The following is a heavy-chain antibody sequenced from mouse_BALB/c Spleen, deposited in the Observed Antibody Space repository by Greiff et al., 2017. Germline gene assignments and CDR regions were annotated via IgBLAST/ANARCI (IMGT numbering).Heavy chain of an antibody. V-gene: IGHV5-6*01. J-gene: IGHJ1*01. CDR3: ARLGGNYQYWYFDV. CDR2: ISSGGSYT. CDR1: GFTFSSYG. Sequence: EVKVVESGGDLVKPGGSLKLSCAASGFTFSSYGMSWVRQTPDKRLEWVATISSGGSYTYYPDSVKGRFTISRDNAKNTLYLQMSSLKSEDTAMYYCARLGGNYQYWYFDVWGAGTTVTVAS. D-gene: IGHD2-1*01.